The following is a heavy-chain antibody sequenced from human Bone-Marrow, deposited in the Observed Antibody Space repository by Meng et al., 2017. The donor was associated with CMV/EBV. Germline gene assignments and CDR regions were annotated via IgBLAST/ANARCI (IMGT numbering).Heavy chain of an antibody. Sequence: ESLKISCAASGFSFSGSAVHWVRLASGKGLEWIGRIRSKANSYATEYATSLKGRFTISRDDSKNTAYLQMNSLKTEDTAVYYCTRFSIATVEIRDYWGRGTLVTVSS. CDR2: IRSKANSYAT. V-gene: IGHV3-73*01. CDR3: TRFSIATVEIRDY. CDR1: GFSFSGSA. D-gene: IGHD4-11*01. J-gene: IGHJ4*02.